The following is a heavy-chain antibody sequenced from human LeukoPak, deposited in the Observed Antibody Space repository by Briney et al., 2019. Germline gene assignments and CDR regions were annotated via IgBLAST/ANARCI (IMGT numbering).Heavy chain of an antibody. V-gene: IGHV4-59*11. D-gene: IGHD2-15*01. CDR1: GGSISSHY. Sequence: SETLSLTCTVSGGSISSHYWSWIRQPPGKGLEWIGYIYYSGSTNYNPSLKSRVTISVDTSKNQFSLKLSSVAAADTAVYYCARLDVVVGDAFDIWGQGTMVTVSS. J-gene: IGHJ3*02. CDR3: ARLDVVVGDAFDI. CDR2: IYYSGST.